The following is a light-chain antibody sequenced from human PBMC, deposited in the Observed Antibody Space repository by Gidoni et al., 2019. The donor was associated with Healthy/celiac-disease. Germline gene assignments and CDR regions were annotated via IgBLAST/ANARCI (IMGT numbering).Light chain of an antibody. Sequence: IVLTQSPATLSLSPGEQTTLSCRASQSVSSYLAWYPQKPGQAPRLLIYDASNRATGIPARFSGSGSLTDFTLTIHSLEPADFAVHYCQQYGDTFGQGTKLEIK. J-gene: IGKJ2*01. CDR1: QSVSSY. V-gene: IGKV3-11*01. CDR3: QQYGDT. CDR2: DAS.